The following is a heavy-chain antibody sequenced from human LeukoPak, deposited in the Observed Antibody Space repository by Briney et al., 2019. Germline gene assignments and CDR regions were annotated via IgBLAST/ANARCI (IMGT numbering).Heavy chain of an antibody. D-gene: IGHD3-3*01. CDR2: IYYSGST. Sequence: SETLSLTCTVSGRSISSSSYYWGWIRQPPGKGLEWIGSIYYSGSTYYNPSLKSRVTISVDTSKNQFSLKLSSVTAADTAVYYCARLVGTIFGVVTHQYYYYYMDVWGKGTTVTVSS. J-gene: IGHJ6*03. V-gene: IGHV4-39*01. CDR1: GRSISSSSYY. CDR3: ARLVGTIFGVVTHQYYYYYMDV.